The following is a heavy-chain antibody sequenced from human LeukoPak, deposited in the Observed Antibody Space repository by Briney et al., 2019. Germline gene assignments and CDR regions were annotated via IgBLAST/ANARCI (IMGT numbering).Heavy chain of an antibody. Sequence: SETMSLTCILSGRSIGSSRYYWDWLRHPPGKGREWIGSIFFTRSIHYSPSPKRRFTLSVGTSQNPFSLQPSSVTAADPAVYYSARCQKIDDFWGVYDRFNDWGQGTLGTVSS. CDR2: IFFTRSI. J-gene: IGHJ4*02. V-gene: IGHV4-39*07. D-gene: IGHD3-3*01. CDR3: ARCQKIDDFWGVYDRFND. CDR1: GRSIGSSRYY.